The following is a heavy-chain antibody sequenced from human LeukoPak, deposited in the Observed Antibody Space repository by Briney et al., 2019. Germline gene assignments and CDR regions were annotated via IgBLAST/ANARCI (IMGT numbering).Heavy chain of an antibody. D-gene: IGHD5-24*01. J-gene: IGHJ4*02. Sequence: SETLSLTCAVYGGSFSGYYWSWIRQPPGKGLEWIGYISYSGSTNYNPSLKSRVTISVDTSKNQFSLQLGSVTAADTALYYCARHREMATITWTRTWFDYWGQGTLVTVSS. CDR3: ARHREMATITWTRTWFDY. CDR1: GGSFSGYY. V-gene: IGHV4-59*08. CDR2: ISYSGST.